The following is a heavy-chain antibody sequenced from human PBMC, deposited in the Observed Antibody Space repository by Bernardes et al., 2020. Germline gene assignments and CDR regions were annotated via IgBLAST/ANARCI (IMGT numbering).Heavy chain of an antibody. CDR2: ISSSSSYI. CDR3: ARGLPLGDFDY. D-gene: IGHD1-26*01. V-gene: IGHV3-21*01. Sequence: GGSLRLSCAASGFTFSSYSMNWVRQAPGKGLEWVSSISSSSSYIYYADSVKGRFTISRDNAKNSLYLQMNSLRAEHTAVYYCARGLPLGDFDYWGQGTLVTVSS. J-gene: IGHJ4*02. CDR1: GFTFSSYS.